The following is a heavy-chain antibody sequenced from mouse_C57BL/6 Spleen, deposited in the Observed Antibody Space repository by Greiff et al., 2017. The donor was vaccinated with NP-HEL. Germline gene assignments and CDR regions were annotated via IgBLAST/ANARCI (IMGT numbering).Heavy chain of an antibody. Sequence: DVQLVESGGGLVKPGGSLKLSCAASGFTFSSYTMSWVRQTPEKRLEWVATISGGGGNTYYPDSVKGRFTISRDNAKNTLYLQMSSLRSEDTALYYCARQGGSSRYYFDYWGQGTTLTVSS. CDR1: GFTFSSYT. CDR2: ISGGGGNT. CDR3: ARQGGSSRYYFDY. V-gene: IGHV5-9*01. J-gene: IGHJ2*01. D-gene: IGHD1-1*01.